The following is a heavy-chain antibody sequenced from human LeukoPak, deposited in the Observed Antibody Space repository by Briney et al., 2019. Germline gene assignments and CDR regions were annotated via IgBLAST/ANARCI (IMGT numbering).Heavy chain of an antibody. J-gene: IGHJ4*02. CDR1: GFTFSSYW. CDR2: IKQDGSEK. V-gene: IGHV3-7*01. Sequence: GGSLRLSCAASGFTFSSYWMRWVRQAPGKGLGWVANIKQDGSEKYYVDSVQGRFSISRANSKNSLYLQMNSLRAEDTAVYYCARDLFLEMATIMDYCGQRTLVTVSS. CDR3: ARDLFLEMATIMDY. D-gene: IGHD5-24*01.